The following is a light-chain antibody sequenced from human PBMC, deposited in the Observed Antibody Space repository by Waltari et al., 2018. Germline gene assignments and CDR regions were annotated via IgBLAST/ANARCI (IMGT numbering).Light chain of an antibody. J-gene: IGLJ2*01. CDR2: ETT. V-gene: IGLV1-51*02. CDR3: GTWDSSLTAGV. Sequence: QSVLTQPPSVSAAPGQRVTISCSGSTSNIGNNYVSWYQQLPGTAPKLLIYETTNVPLGISARFPGSKSGTSATLCITGLQTGDEADYYCGTWDSSLTAGVFGGGTKLTVL. CDR1: TSNIGNNY.